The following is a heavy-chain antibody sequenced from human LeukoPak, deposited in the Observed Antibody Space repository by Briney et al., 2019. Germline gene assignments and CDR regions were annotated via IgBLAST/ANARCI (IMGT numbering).Heavy chain of an antibody. CDR2: IYSGGST. CDR3: ARGLSGDCYDY. D-gene: IGHD2-8*02. J-gene: IGHJ4*02. V-gene: IGHV3-53*01. Sequence: GGSLRLSCAASGFTVSSNYMSGVRQAPGKGLEWVSVIYSGGSTYYADSVKGRFTISRDNSKNTLYLQMNSLRAEDTAVYYCARGLSGDCYDYWGQGTLVTVSS. CDR1: GFTVSSNY.